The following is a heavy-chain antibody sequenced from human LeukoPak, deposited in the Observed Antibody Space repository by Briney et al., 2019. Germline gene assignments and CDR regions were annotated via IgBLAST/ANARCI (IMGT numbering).Heavy chain of an antibody. J-gene: IGHJ5*02. CDR2: TYYSGST. V-gene: IGHV4-59*11. CDR1: GGSISSHY. CDR3: ARMRDWFDP. Sequence: SEALSLTCIVSGGSISSHYWSWIRQPPGKGLWWIGHTYYSGSTNYNPSLKSRVTISVDTSKNQFSLKLGSVTAADTAVYYCARMRDWFDPWGQGTLVTVSS.